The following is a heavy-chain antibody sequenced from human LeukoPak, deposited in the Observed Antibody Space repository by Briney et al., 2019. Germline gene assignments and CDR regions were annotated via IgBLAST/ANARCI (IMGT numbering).Heavy chain of an antibody. J-gene: IGHJ4*02. V-gene: IGHV3-7*01. CDR3: AVVSDAFDY. CDR2: VKQDGSEK. D-gene: IGHD1-26*01. Sequence: PGGSLRLSCAASGFTFSSYWMSWVRRAPGKGLEWVANVKQDGSEKYYVDSVKGRFTISRDNAKNSLYLQMNSLRAEDTAVYYCAVVSDAFDYWGQGTLVTVSS. CDR1: GFTFSSYW.